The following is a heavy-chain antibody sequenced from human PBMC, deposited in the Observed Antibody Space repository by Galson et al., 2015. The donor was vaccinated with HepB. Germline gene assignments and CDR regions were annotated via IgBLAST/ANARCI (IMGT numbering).Heavy chain of an antibody. CDR1: RFTFSSYA. J-gene: IGHJ4*02. D-gene: IGHD2-2*02. CDR3: AKSQRGCTSAIDFDF. V-gene: IGHV3-23*01. Sequence: SLRLSCAASRFTFSSYAMTWVRQAPGKGLEWVSSISGTAGTTHYADSVKGRFTISRDNFKNTFYLQMNSLRAEDTAVYYCAKSQRGCTSAIDFDFWGQGTLVTVSS. CDR2: ISGTAGTT.